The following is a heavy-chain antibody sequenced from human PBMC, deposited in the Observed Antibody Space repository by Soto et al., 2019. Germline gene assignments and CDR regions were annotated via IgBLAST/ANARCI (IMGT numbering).Heavy chain of an antibody. Sequence: QITLKESGPTLVNPTQTLTLTCTLSGFSLSSSGVGVGWISQPPGKALEWLAFIYWDDDKRYSPSLKSRLSITKDTSNTHMVPTMTNMDPVNTGTYYCARQYGAGNNSLWYFDLWGRGTLVTVSS. CDR2: IYWDDDK. D-gene: IGHD3-10*01. CDR3: ARQYGAGNNSLWYFDL. CDR1: GFSLSSSGVG. V-gene: IGHV2-5*02. J-gene: IGHJ2*01.